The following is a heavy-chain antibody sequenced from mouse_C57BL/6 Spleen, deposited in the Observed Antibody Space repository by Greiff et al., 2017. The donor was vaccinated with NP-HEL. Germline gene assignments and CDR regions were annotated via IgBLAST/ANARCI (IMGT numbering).Heavy chain of an antibody. Sequence: HVHVKQSGAELAKPGASVKLSCKASGYTFTSYWMHWVKQRPGQGLEWIGYINPSSGYTKYNQKFKGKATLTADKSSSTAYMQLSSLTYEDSAVYYCARFDYYGSSYDAVDYWGQGTSVTVSS. D-gene: IGHD1-1*01. J-gene: IGHJ4*01. V-gene: IGHV1-7*01. CDR3: ARFDYYGSSYDAVDY. CDR1: GYTFTSYW. CDR2: INPSSGYT.